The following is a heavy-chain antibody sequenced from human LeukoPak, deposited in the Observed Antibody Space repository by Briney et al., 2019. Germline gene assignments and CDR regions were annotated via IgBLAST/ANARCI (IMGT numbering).Heavy chain of an antibody. CDR3: ARYYYDSSGYLVGVFDY. Sequence: SETLSLTCTVSGGSISSSSYYWGWIRQPPGKGLEWIGSIYYSGSTYYNPSLKSRVTISVDTSKNQFSLKLSSVTAADTAVYYCARYYYDSSGYLVGVFDYWGQGTLVTVSS. D-gene: IGHD3-22*01. V-gene: IGHV4-39*01. J-gene: IGHJ4*02. CDR2: IYYSGST. CDR1: GGSISSSSYY.